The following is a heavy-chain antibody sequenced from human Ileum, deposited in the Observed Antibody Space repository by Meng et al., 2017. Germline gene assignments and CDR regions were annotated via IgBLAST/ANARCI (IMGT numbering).Heavy chain of an antibody. CDR2: IYLAGSP. V-gene: IGHV4-4*02. Sequence: HVQLQAAVPGPLGPSGTLSLTCTVSGGSISSSFYWSWVRQSPGKGLEWIGQIYLAGSPNYNPSLESRVTISVDKSKNQFSLRLTSVTAADTAIFYCVRHGGKYFDSWGQGTLVTVSS. CDR1: GGSISSSFY. J-gene: IGHJ4*02. CDR3: VRHGGKYFDS. D-gene: IGHD2-15*01.